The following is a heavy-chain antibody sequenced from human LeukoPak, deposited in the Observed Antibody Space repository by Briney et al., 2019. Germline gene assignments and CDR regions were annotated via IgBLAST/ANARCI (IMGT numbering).Heavy chain of an antibody. V-gene: IGHV4-59*01. CDR3: ASTSSSWYNYYYHYMDV. Sequence: SETLSLTCTVSGGSISSYYWSWIRQPPGKGLEWIGYIYYSGSTNYNPSLKSRVTISVDTSKNQFSLKLSSVTAADTAVYYCASTSSSWYNYYYHYMDVWGKGTTVTVSS. CDR1: GGSISSYY. D-gene: IGHD6-13*01. CDR2: IYYSGST. J-gene: IGHJ6*03.